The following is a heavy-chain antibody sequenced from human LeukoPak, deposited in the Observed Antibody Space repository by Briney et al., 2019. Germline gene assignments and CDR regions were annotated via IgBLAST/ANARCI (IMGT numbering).Heavy chain of an antibody. D-gene: IGHD2-15*01. V-gene: IGHV3-7*01. J-gene: IGHJ1*01. Sequence: GGSLRLSCAASGFTFSDSWMTWVRQAPGKGLEWVATIKFDGTEKQYVDSVKGRFSISRDNAEKSLFLQMQSLRPEDTAVYYCARGGHYSGRFGFWGQGTLVTVSS. CDR1: GFTFSDSW. CDR3: ARGGHYSGRFGF. CDR2: IKFDGTEK.